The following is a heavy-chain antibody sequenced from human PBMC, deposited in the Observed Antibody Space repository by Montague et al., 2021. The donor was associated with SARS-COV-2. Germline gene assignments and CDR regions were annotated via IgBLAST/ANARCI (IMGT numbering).Heavy chain of an antibody. CDR2: AYHNGRT. CDR3: ARSRFVVVPAAMSFGHSYFDP. V-gene: IGHV4-59*01. J-gene: IGHJ5*02. Sequence: SETLSLTCSVSGGSTGTNYWSWIRQPPRGGLEWIGYAYHNGRTXXXPSXXXRVTMSLDTSKNQFSLNVTSVTAADTAVYHCARSRFVVVPAAMSFGHSYFDPWGQGRLVTVSS. D-gene: IGHD2-2*01. CDR1: GGSTGTNY.